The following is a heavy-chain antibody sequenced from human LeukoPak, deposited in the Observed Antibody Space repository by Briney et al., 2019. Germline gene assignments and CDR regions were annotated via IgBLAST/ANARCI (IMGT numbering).Heavy chain of an antibody. CDR2: FDPEDGET. V-gene: IGHV1-24*01. CDR1: GYTLTELS. D-gene: IGHD3-10*01. CDR3: ATLYMVRGFESKYYFDY. Sequence: VASVKVSCKVSGYTLTELSMHWVRQAPGKGLEWMGGFDPEDGETIYAQKFQGRVTMTEDTSTDTAYMELSSLRSEDTAVYYCATLYMVRGFESKYYFDYWGQGTLVTVSS. J-gene: IGHJ4*02.